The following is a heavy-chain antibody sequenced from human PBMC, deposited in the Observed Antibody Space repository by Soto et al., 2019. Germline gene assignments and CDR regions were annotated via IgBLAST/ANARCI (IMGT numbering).Heavy chain of an antibody. CDR1: TFTFTSSA. CDR2: IVVGSGNT. J-gene: IGHJ4*02. CDR3: ATHRELANSYGYY. Sequence: QMQLVQSGPEVKKPGTSVKVSCKASTFTFTSSAVQWVRQARVQRLEWIGWIVVGSGNTKYAQNCQERVTITRYMSSGTAYLELSSLRAEDTAVYDCATHRELANSYGYYWGQGRLLSVSS. D-gene: IGHD4-17*01. V-gene: IGHV1-58*01.